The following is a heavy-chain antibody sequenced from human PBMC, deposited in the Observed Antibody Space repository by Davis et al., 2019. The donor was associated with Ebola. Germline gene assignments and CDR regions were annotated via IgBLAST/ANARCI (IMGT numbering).Heavy chain of an antibody. CDR1: GFTFSSYW. D-gene: IGHD3-10*01. CDR3: ARSWGSGSYRNYYFDY. J-gene: IGHJ4*02. CDR2: INSDGSST. Sequence: GESLKISCAASGFTFSSYWMHWVRQAPGKGLVWVSRINSDGSSTNYADSVKGRFTISRDNAKNSIYLQVNSLRAEDTAVYYCARSWGSGSYRNYYFDYWGQGTLVTVSS. V-gene: IGHV3-74*01.